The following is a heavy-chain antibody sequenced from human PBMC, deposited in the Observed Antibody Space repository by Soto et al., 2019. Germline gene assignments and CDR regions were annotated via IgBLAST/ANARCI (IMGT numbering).Heavy chain of an antibody. D-gene: IGHD1-7*01. V-gene: IGHV6-1*01. J-gene: IGHJ6*02. CDR1: GDSVSSNSAA. Sequence: PSPTLSLPCAISGDSVSSNSAAWNWIRQSPSRGLEWLGRTYYRSKWYNDYAVSVKSRITINPDTSKNQFSLQLNSVTPEDTAVYYCARDWGLTGTTGDYYYYYGMDVWGQGTTVTVSS. CDR3: ARDWGLTGTTGDYYYYYGMDV. CDR2: TYYRSKWYN.